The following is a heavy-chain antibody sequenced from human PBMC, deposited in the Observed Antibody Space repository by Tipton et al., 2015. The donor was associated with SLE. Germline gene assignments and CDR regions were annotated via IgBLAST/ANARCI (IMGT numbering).Heavy chain of an antibody. J-gene: IGHJ4*02. V-gene: IGHV4-39*07. Sequence: LRLSCTVSGDSINSRTYFWGWIRQPPGKGLEWIAEIIHSGVTNYNPSLRSRVTISVDMSKNQVSLKLSSVTAADTAVYYCARVPFGEAHLDYWGQGTLVTVSS. D-gene: IGHD3-10*01. CDR2: IIHSGVT. CDR1: GDSINSRTYF. CDR3: ARVPFGEAHLDY.